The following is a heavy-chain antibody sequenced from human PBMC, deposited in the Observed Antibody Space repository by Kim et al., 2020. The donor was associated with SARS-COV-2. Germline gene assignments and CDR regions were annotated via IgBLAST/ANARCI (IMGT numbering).Heavy chain of an antibody. V-gene: IGHV1-24*01. Sequence: ASVKVSCKFSGYTLTKSSMHWVRQAPGKGLEWMGGFDPEDDERIYAQKFQGRVTMTEDTSTDTAYLELSSLGSGDTAVYYCAVGRHSITISWFLLGLDVWGQGTTVTVSS. CDR2: FDPEDDER. CDR1: GYTLTKSS. D-gene: IGHD6-13*01. J-gene: IGHJ6*02. CDR3: AVGRHSITISWFLLGLDV.